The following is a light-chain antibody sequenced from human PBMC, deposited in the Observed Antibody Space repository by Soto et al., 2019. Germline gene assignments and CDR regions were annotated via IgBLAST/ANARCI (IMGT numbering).Light chain of an antibody. V-gene: IGKV3-15*01. CDR3: QQRSNWPPIT. CDR1: QSVSSN. CDR2: GAS. Sequence: EIVMTQSPATLSVSPGERATLSCRASQSVSSNLAWYQQKPGQAPRLLIWGASSRATGIPASFSGSGSGTEFTLTISSLQSEDFAVYYCQQRSNWPPITFGQGTRLEIK. J-gene: IGKJ5*01.